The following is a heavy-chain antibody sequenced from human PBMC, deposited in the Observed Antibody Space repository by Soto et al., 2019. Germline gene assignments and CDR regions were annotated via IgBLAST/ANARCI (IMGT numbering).Heavy chain of an antibody. D-gene: IGHD3-22*01. Sequence: GGSLRLSCAASGFSFSSYEMNWVRQAPGKGLEWVSAISDGGDTTYYADSVKGRFTISRDNSKNTLYLQMDGLRAEDTAVYYCAKNRGIIMIVESWGQGTLVTVSS. J-gene: IGHJ4*02. CDR1: GFSFSSYE. CDR2: ISDGGDTT. CDR3: AKNRGIIMIVES. V-gene: IGHV3-23*01.